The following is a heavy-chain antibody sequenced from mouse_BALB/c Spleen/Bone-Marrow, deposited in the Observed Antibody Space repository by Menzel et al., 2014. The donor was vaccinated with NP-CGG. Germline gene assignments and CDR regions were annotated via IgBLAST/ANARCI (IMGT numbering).Heavy chain of an antibody. CDR1: EYEFPSHD. CDR2: INSDGGST. V-gene: IGHV5-2*01. D-gene: IGHD1-1*01. Sequence: EVQLVESGGGLVQPGESLKLSCESNEYEFPSHDMSWVRKTPEKRLELVAAINSDGGSTYYPDTMERRFIISRDNSKKTLYLQMGSLRSEDTAFYYCARHGDYYGSSLFAYWGQGTLVTVSA. J-gene: IGHJ3*01. CDR3: ARHGDYYGSSLFAY.